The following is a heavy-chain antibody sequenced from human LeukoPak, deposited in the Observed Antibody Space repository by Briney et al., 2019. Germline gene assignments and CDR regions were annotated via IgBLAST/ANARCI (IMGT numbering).Heavy chain of an antibody. Sequence: PGGSLRLSCAASGFTFSSYAMRWVRQAPGKGLEWGAVISDDGSNKYYADSVKGRFTISRDNSKNTLYLQMNSLRAEDTAVYYCARDYVRTYSSSWYEYYYYGMDVRGQGTTVTVSS. J-gene: IGHJ6*02. CDR2: ISDDGSNK. V-gene: IGHV3-30-3*01. D-gene: IGHD6-13*01. CDR1: GFTFSSYA. CDR3: ARDYVRTYSSSWYEYYYYGMDV.